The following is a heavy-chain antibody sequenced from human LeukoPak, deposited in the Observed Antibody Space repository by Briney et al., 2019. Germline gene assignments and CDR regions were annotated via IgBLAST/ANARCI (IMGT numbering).Heavy chain of an antibody. J-gene: IGHJ6*03. D-gene: IGHD6-19*01. Sequence: SETLSLTCTVSGYSISSGYYWGWIRQPPGKGLEWIGSIYHSGSTYYNPSLKSRVTISVDTSKNQFSLKVNSVTASDTAVYYCAREGSGWDLYYHYYYMDVWGKGTTVTISS. CDR2: IYHSGST. CDR3: AREGSGWDLYYHYYYMDV. V-gene: IGHV4-38-2*02. CDR1: GYSISSGYY.